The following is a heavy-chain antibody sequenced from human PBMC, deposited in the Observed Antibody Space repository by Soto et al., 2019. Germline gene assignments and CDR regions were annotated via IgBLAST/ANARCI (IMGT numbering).Heavy chain of an antibody. V-gene: IGHV1-46*03. J-gene: IGHJ6*03. CDR1: GYTFTSYY. Sequence: GASVKVSCKASGYTFTSYYMHWVRQAPGQGLEWMGIINPSGGSTSYAQKIQGRVTITRDTSTSTVYLELSSLRSEDTAVYYCARGGQVTNYYYYYYMDVWGKGTTVTVSS. D-gene: IGHD3-16*01. CDR3: ARGGQVTNYYYYYYMDV. CDR2: INPSGGST.